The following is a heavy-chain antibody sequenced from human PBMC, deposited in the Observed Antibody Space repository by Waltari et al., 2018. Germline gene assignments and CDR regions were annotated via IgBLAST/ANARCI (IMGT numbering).Heavy chain of an antibody. CDR1: GFTFSSYG. V-gene: IGHV3-30*18. CDR3: AKGGDYGDLLDAFDI. CDR2: MSYEGRNK. J-gene: IGHJ3*02. D-gene: IGHD4-17*01. Sequence: QVQLVESGGGVVQPGRSLRLSCAASGFTFSSYGMHWVRQAPGKGLGGGAVMSYEGRNKDYGDSGEGQFAMPRDNSKNTLYLQMNSLRAEDTAMYYCAKGGDYGDLLDAFDIWGQGTVVTVSS.